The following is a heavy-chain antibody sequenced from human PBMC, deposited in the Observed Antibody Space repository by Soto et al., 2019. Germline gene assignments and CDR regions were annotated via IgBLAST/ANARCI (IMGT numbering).Heavy chain of an antibody. V-gene: IGHV3-33*01. CDR1: GFTFSSFG. J-gene: IGHJ4*02. Sequence: GGSLRLSCAASGFTFSSFGMHWFRQAPGKGLEWVAVIWYDGSNIHYADSVKGRFTISRDNSRNTLYLQMNSLRAEDTAVYYCARGRYDYSNYYFDYCGQGTLVTVSS. D-gene: IGHD4-4*01. CDR3: ARGRYDYSNYYFDY. CDR2: IWYDGSNI.